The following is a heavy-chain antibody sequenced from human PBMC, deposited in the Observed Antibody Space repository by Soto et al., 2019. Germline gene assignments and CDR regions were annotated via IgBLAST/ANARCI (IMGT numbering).Heavy chain of an antibody. CDR1: GGSFSGYY. D-gene: IGHD1-1*01. V-gene: IGHV4-34*09. Sequence: SGTLSLTCSVYGGSFSGYYWSWIRQPPGKGLEWIGEINHSGSTNYNPSLKRRVTISVDTSKNQFSLKLSSVTAADTAVYYCARVYNWNYSLWGQGTLVTVSS. CDR3: ARVYNWNYSL. CDR2: INHSGST. J-gene: IGHJ4*02.